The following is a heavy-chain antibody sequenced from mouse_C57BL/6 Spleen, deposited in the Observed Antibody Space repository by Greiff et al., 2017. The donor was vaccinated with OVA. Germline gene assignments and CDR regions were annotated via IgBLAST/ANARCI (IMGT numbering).Heavy chain of an antibody. CDR3: ARSDIITTVVADY. Sequence: QVQLKQSGTELVKPGASVKLSCKASGYTFTSYWMHWVKQRPGQGLEWIGNINPSNGGTNYNEKFKSKATLTVDKSSSTAYMQLSSLTSEDSAVYYCARSDIITTVVADYWGQGTTLTVSS. J-gene: IGHJ2*01. V-gene: IGHV1-53*01. D-gene: IGHD1-1*01. CDR2: INPSNGGT. CDR1: GYTFTSYW.